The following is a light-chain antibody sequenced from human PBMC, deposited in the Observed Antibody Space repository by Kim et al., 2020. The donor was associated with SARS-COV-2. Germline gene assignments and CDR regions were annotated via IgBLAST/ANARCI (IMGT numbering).Light chain of an antibody. CDR2: CNV. J-gene: IGLJ3*02. CDR1: DSDSGAGYD. CDR3: QSFDTTLGGSV. V-gene: IGLV1-40*01. Sequence: RVTNTGTGGDSDSGAGYDVHWYRKIPGSAPELLISCNVKWPSGVPDRFSGSQSGPSASLAIIGLQPEDEADYYCQSFDTTLGGSVFGGGTQLTVL.